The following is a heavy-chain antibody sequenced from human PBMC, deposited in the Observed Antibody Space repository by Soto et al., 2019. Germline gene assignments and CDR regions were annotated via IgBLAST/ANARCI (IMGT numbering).Heavy chain of an antibody. Sequence: PGGSLRLSXAASGFTFSNYAMHWVRQAPGKGLEWVAVISYDGRNKYYADSVKGRFTISRDNSKNTLYLQMNSLRAEDTAIYYCARVSYYGSGSYYNLYYYYGMDVWGQGTTVTVS. V-gene: IGHV3-30*04. D-gene: IGHD3-10*01. CDR3: ARVSYYGSGSYYNLYYYYGMDV. J-gene: IGHJ6*02. CDR1: GFTFSNYA. CDR2: ISYDGRNK.